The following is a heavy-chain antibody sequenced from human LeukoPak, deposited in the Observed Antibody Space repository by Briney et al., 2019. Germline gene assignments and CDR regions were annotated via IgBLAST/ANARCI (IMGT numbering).Heavy chain of an antibody. Sequence: AGSLRLACAASGFTFSSNAMSWVRQAPGKGMEWASAISGSGGSTYYADSVKGRFTISRDNSKNTLYLQMNSLRAEDTAVYYCAKDRLGGSCSTDWGQGTLVTVSS. D-gene: IGHD2-15*01. J-gene: IGHJ4*02. V-gene: IGHV3-23*01. CDR2: ISGSGGST. CDR1: GFTFSSNA. CDR3: AKDRLGGSCSTD.